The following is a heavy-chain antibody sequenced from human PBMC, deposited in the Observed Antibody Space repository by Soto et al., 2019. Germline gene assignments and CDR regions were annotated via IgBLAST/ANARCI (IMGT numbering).Heavy chain of an antibody. V-gene: IGHV1-18*01. CDR2: ISAYNGNT. Sequence: ASVKVSCKASGYTFTSYGISWVRQAPGQGLEWMGWISAYNGNTNYAQKLQGRVTMTTDTSTSTAYMELRSLRSDDTAVYYCARERGDYGDTGWFDPWGQGTLVTVSS. J-gene: IGHJ5*02. D-gene: IGHD4-17*01. CDR1: GYTFTSYG. CDR3: ARERGDYGDTGWFDP.